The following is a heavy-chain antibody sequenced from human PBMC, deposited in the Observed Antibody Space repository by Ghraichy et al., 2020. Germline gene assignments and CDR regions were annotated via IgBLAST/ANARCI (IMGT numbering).Heavy chain of an antibody. CDR3: ARGMGDY. J-gene: IGHJ4*02. Sequence: SETLSLTCTVSGGSVRSSDYWTWFRQAPGKGLEWIGYVFNLGSTTYNPSLQRRVTISVDKAKNQFSLKLTSVTAADTAVYYCARGMGDYWGQGSLVIVSS. D-gene: IGHD6-13*01. CDR2: VFNLGST. V-gene: IGHV4-61*01. CDR1: GGSVRSSDY.